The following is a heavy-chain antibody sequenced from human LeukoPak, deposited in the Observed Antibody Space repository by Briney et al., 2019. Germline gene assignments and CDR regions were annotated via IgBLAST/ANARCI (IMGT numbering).Heavy chain of an antibody. CDR3: AKQAEYYDILTGLYYYYGMDV. V-gene: IGHV3-7*02. CDR1: GFTFSNNW. J-gene: IGHJ6*02. CDR2: IKPDGDEQ. D-gene: IGHD3-9*01. Sequence: GGSLRLSCAASGFTFSNNWMSWVRQSPGQGLEWVANIKPDGDEQYYMDSVKGRFTISRDNSKNTLYLQMNSLRAEDTAVYYCAKQAEYYDILTGLYYYYGMDVWGQGTTVTVSS.